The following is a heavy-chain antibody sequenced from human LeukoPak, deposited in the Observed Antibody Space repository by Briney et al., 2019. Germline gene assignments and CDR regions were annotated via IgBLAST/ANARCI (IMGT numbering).Heavy chain of an antibody. CDR3: AKTYDSSGYYNYYFDY. V-gene: IGHV4-59*04. CDR1: GGSISSYY. Sequence: SETLSLTCTVSGGSISSYYWSWIRQPPGKGLEWIGYIYYSGSTYYNPSLKSRVTISVDTSKNQFSLKLSSVTAADTAVYYCAKTYDSSGYYNYYFDYWGQGTLVTVSS. D-gene: IGHD3-22*01. J-gene: IGHJ4*02. CDR2: IYYSGST.